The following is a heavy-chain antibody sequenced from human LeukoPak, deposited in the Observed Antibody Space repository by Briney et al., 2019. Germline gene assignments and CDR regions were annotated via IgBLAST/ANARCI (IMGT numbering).Heavy chain of an antibody. CDR3: ARVVWGQLEDEGPFDY. D-gene: IGHD6-6*01. J-gene: IGHJ4*02. CDR2: ISSSSSYI. V-gene: IGHV3-21*01. Sequence: GGSLRLSCAASGFTFSSYSMNWVRQAPGKGLEWVSSISSSSSYIYYADSVKGRFTISRDNAKNSLYLQMNSLRAEDTAVYYCARVVWGQLEDEGPFDYWGQGTLVTVSS. CDR1: GFTFSSYS.